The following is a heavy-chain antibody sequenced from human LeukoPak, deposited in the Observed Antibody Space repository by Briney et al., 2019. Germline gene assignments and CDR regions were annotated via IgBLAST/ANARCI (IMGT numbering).Heavy chain of an antibody. Sequence: ASVKVSCKASGYTFTSYHMHWVRQAPGQGLEWMGMINPTAGSTSYAQRFQNFQGRVTMTRDMSTSTVYMELSSLRSEDTAVYYCARDASLGVATTPDYWGQGTLVTVSS. J-gene: IGHJ4*02. CDR3: ARDASLGVATTPDY. CDR2: INPTAGST. CDR1: GYTFTSYH. V-gene: IGHV1-46*01. D-gene: IGHD5-12*01.